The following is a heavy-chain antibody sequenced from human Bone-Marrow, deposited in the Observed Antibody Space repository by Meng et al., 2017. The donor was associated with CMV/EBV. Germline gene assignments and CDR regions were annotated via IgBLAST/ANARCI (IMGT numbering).Heavy chain of an antibody. V-gene: IGHV3-7*01. J-gene: IGHJ6*02. CDR1: GFTFSSYW. CDR3: ARDLTTSVLLWFGESVGVPSYPYGMDV. D-gene: IGHD3-10*01. CDR2: IKQDGSEK. Sequence: GESLKISCAASGFTFSSYWMSWVRQAPGKGLEWVANIKQDGSEKYYVDSVKGRFTISRDNAKNSLYLQMNSLRAEDTAVDYCARDLTTSVLLWFGESVGVPSYPYGMDVWGQGTTVTVSS.